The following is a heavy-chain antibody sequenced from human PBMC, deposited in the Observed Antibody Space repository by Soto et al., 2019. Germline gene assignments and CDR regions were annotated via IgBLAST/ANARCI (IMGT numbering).Heavy chain of an antibody. CDR2: IIWNSAYI. Sequence: PGGSLRLSCAVSGFTFDDYAMHWARQAPGKGLEWVAGIIWNSAYIVYADSVKGRFTISRDNAKNSLHLQMDSLRAEDTALYYCVKDSTVSGVRQGLDFWGRGTLVTVSS. CDR1: GFTFDDYA. V-gene: IGHV3-9*01. CDR3: VKDSTVSGVRQGLDF. J-gene: IGHJ4*02. D-gene: IGHD6-19*01.